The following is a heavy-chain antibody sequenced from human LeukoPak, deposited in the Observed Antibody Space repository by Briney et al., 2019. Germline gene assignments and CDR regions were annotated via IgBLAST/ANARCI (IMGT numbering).Heavy chain of an antibody. V-gene: IGHV4-31*09. D-gene: IGHD4-23*01. J-gene: IGHJ4*02. CDR2: IYDSGST. CDR3: ARNGGNSDFDY. Sequence: SQTLSLTCTVSGGSISSGGYYWSWIRQHPGKGLEWIGEIYDSGSTNYNPSLKSRVTISIDKSKKQFSLTLSSMTAADTAVYYCARNGGNSDFDYWGQGTLVTVSS. CDR1: GGSISSGGYY.